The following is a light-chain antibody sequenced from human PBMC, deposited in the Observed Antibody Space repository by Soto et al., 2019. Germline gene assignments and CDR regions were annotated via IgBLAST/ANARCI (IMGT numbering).Light chain of an antibody. V-gene: IGLV2-14*01. CDR3: SSYTSSSTHYV. CDR2: EVS. J-gene: IGLJ1*01. Sequence: QSVLTQPASVSGSPGQSITISCTGTSSDVGGYNYVSWYQQHPGKAPRLMIYEVSNRPSGVSNRFSGSKSGNTASLTISGLQAKDEADYYCSSYTSSSTHYVFGTGTKVTVL. CDR1: SSDVGGYNY.